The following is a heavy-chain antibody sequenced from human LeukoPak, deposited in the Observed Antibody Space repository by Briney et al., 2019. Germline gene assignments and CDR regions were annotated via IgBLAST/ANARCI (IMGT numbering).Heavy chain of an antibody. Sequence: GGSLRLSCAASGFTFSNAGMTWVRQAPGKGLEWVGRIKSKTDGGTTDYAAPVKGRFTISRDDSKNTLYLQMNSLKSEDTAVYYCTTAPGRHYYDRGAYYETFDYWGQGTLVTVSS. J-gene: IGHJ4*02. CDR2: IKSKTDGGTT. D-gene: IGHD3-22*01. CDR3: TTAPGRHYYDRGAYYETFDY. V-gene: IGHV3-15*01. CDR1: GFTFSNAG.